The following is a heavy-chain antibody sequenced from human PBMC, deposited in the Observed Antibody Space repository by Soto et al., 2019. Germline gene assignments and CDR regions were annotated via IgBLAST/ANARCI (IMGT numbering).Heavy chain of an antibody. J-gene: IGHJ6*02. CDR1: GGTFSSYA. Sequence: ASVKVSCKASGGTFSSYAISWVRQAPGQGLEWMRGIITIFGTANYAQKFQGRVTITADESTSTAYMELSSLRSEDTAVYYCAGSGSGYDRGWGGDYYYGMDVWGQGTTVTVSS. D-gene: IGHD5-12*01. CDR3: AGSGSGYDRGWGGDYYYGMDV. V-gene: IGHV1-69*13. CDR2: IITIFGTA.